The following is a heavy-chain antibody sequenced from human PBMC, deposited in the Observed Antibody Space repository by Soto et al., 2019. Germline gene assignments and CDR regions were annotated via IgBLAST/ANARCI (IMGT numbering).Heavy chain of an antibody. CDR3: ARGGKGASHFYGMEV. Sequence: PGESLKISCVASGYSFTTYWVAWVRQMPGKGLEWMGIFYPGDSDATCSPSFLGQVTISADKSISTAYLQWSRLKASDTAMYFCARGGKGASHFYGMEVWGQGTTVTVSS. J-gene: IGHJ6*02. CDR2: FYPGDSDA. CDR1: GYSFTTYW. V-gene: IGHV5-51*01.